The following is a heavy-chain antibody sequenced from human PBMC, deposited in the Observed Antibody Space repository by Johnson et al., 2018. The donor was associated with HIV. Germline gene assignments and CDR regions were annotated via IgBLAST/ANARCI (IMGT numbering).Heavy chain of an antibody. CDR3: ARSPGEADAFDI. Sequence: VQLVESGGGLVQPGGSLRLSCAASGFTFDDYTMHWVRQAPGKGLEWVSGISWNSGSIGYADSVTGRFTISRANANNSLYLQMNSLRAEDTAMYYCARSPGEADAFDIWGQGTMVTVSS. V-gene: IGHV3-9*01. CDR2: ISWNSGSI. J-gene: IGHJ3*02. CDR1: GFTFDDYT. D-gene: IGHD3-10*01.